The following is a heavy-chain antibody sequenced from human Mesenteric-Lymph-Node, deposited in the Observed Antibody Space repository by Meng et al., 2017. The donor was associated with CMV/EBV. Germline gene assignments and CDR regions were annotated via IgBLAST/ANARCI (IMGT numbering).Heavy chain of an antibody. CDR2: IKQDGSEK. CDR3: AKVGGDFCFDY. D-gene: IGHD2-21*01. CDR1: GFTFSSYW. V-gene: IGHV3-7*03. Sequence: GESLKISCATSGFTFSSYWMSWVRQAPGKGLEWVANIKQDGSEKYYVDSVKGRFTISRDNSKNTLYLQMNSLRAEDTAVYYCAKVGGDFCFDYWGQGTLVTVSS. J-gene: IGHJ4*02.